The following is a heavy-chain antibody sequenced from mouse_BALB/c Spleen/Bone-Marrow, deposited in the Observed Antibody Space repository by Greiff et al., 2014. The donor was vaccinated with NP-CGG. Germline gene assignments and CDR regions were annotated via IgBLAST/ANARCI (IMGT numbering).Heavy chain of an antibody. J-gene: IGHJ2*01. CDR3: ARGRWYY. CDR1: GYTFTDYT. CDR2: INPNNGGS. Sequence: VQLKESGPELVKPGASVKISCKTSGYTFTDYTIHRAKQSHGKSLEWIGGINPNNGGSTYNQKFKGKATLTIHKSSSTAYMELRSLTSEDSAVYYCARGRWYYWGQGTTLTVSS. D-gene: IGHD2-3*01. V-gene: IGHV1-18*01.